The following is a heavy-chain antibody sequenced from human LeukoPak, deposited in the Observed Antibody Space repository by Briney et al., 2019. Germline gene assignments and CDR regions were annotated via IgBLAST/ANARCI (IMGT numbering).Heavy chain of an antibody. CDR3: ARDLQTYYYDSSGSPGLSDAFDI. D-gene: IGHD3-22*01. CDR1: GGSISSYY. V-gene: IGHV4-59*12. Sequence: SETLSLTCTVSGGSISSYYWSWIRQPPGKGLEWIGYIYYSGSTNYNPSLKSRVTISVDTSKNQFSLKLSSVTAADTAVYYCARDLQTYYYDSSGSPGLSDAFDIWGQGTMVTVSS. J-gene: IGHJ3*02. CDR2: IYYSGST.